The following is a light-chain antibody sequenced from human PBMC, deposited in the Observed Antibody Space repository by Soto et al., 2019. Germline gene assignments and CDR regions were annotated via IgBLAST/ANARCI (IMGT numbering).Light chain of an antibody. CDR2: NAS. J-gene: IGKJ1*01. CDR3: QQYSTYSTWT. CDR1: QSISFY. Sequence: DIQMTQSPSTLSASVGDRVTITCRASQSISFYLAWYQQRPGKAPKVLIWNASSLQRGVPSRFSGSGSGTEFTLTISSLQPDDFATYYCQQYSTYSTWTFGQGTKVEIQ. V-gene: IGKV1-5*01.